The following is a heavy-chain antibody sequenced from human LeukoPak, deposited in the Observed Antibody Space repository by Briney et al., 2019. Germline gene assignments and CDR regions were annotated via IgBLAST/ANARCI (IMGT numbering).Heavy chain of an antibody. CDR2: VYDSGST. J-gene: IGHJ4*02. CDR1: GGSMSIYY. V-gene: IGHV4-59*01. Sequence: PSETLSLTCTVSGGSMSIYYWSWIRQPPGKGLEWIGYVYDSGSTNYNPSLKSRVTISVDTSKNQFSLKLSSVTAADTAIYYCARFGGIAAAGTGIDYWGQGTLVTVSS. D-gene: IGHD6-13*01. CDR3: ARFGGIAAAGTGIDY.